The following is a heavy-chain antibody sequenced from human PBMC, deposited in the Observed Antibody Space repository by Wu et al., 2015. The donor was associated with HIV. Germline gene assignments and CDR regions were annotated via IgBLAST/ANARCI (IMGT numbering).Heavy chain of an antibody. Sequence: QVQLVQSGAEVKKPGSSVKVSCKASGDTFNIYAFSWVRQAPGQGLEWMGAIIPVFGTTSYAQKFQGRVTITTDESTNTVYMELSSLKSDDTAVYYCATPTTYSSVYYYYGMDVWGQGP. J-gene: IGHJ6*02. D-gene: IGHD6-19*01. CDR3: ATPTTYSSVYYYYGMDV. CDR1: GDTFNIYA. V-gene: IGHV1-69*05. CDR2: IIPVFGTT.